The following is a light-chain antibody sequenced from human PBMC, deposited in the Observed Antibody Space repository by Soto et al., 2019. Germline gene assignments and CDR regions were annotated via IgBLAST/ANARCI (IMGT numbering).Light chain of an antibody. Sequence: DVVMTQSPLSLPVTLGEPASISCRSSQSLLHSNGYNYLDWYLQKQGQSPQLLIYLGSNRASGVPDRFSGSGSGTDFTLKISRVEAEDVGVYYCMQALQSWTFGQGTKVDIK. CDR3: MQALQSWT. CDR1: QSLLHSNGYNY. J-gene: IGKJ1*01. CDR2: LGS. V-gene: IGKV2-28*01.